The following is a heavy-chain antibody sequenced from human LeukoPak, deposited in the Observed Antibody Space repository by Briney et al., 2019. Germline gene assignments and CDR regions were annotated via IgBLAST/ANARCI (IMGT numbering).Heavy chain of an antibody. Sequence: GGSLRLSCAASGFTFSNYNMNWVRQAPGKGLEWVSYISSSSSTIYYADSVKGRFTISRDNAKNSLYPQMNSLRDEDTAVYYCARSGTYGSGDYWGQGTLVTVSS. J-gene: IGHJ4*02. CDR3: ARSGTYGSGDY. CDR1: GFTFSNYN. CDR2: ISSSSSTI. V-gene: IGHV3-48*02. D-gene: IGHD3-10*01.